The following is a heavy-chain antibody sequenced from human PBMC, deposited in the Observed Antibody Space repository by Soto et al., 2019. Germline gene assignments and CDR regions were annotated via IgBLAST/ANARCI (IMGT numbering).Heavy chain of an antibody. CDR2: IYYSGST. CDR3: ARDRVLLWFGETRTHYYYYGMDV. V-gene: IGHV4-61*01. CDR1: GGSVSSGSYY. J-gene: IGHJ6*02. D-gene: IGHD3-10*01. Sequence: PSEILSLTCTVSGGSVSSGSYYWSWIRQPPGKRLEWIGYIYYSGSTNYNPSLKSRVTISVDTSKNQFSLKLSSVTAADTAVYYCARDRVLLWFGETRTHYYYYGMDVWGQGTTVTVSS.